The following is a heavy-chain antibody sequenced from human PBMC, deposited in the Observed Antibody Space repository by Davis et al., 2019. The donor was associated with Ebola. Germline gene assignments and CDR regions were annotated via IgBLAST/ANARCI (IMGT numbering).Heavy chain of an antibody. J-gene: IGHJ6*02. CDR2: IDYSGIT. CDR3: AREDYYYFGMDV. V-gene: IGHV4-59*01. CDR1: GGSISGSY. Sequence: MPSETLSLTCTVSGGSISGSYWSWIRQPPGKGLEWIGFIDYSGITNYNPSLKSRVTISIDTSNSQFSLKLTSVTDADTAVYYCAREDYYYFGMDVWGQGTTVTVSS.